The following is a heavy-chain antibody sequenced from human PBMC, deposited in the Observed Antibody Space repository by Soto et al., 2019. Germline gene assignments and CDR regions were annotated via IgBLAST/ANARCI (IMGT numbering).Heavy chain of an antibody. Sequence: GSLRLSCSASGFTFSSYAMHWVRQAPGKGLEYVSAISSNGGSTYYADSVKGRFTISRDNSKNTLYLQMSSLRAEDTAVFYCVKVLTVTTDYYGMDVWGQGTTVTVSS. CDR1: GFTFSSYA. CDR3: VKVLTVTTDYYGMDV. J-gene: IGHJ6*02. V-gene: IGHV3-64D*08. CDR2: ISSNGGST. D-gene: IGHD4-4*01.